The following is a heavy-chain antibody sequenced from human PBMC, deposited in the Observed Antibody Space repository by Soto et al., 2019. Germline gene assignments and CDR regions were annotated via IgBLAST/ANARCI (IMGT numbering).Heavy chain of an antibody. CDR2: INHSGST. J-gene: IGHJ4*02. D-gene: IGHD1-20*01. CDR1: GGSFSGYY. CDR3: ARGRRSNWNHDCYFDY. V-gene: IGHV4-34*01. Sequence: QVQLQQWGAGLLKPSETLSLTCAVYGGSFSGYYWNWIRQPPGKGQEWLGEINHSGSTNYNPSLKSRVTISVDTSKNQFSLKLSSVTAADTAVYYCARGRRSNWNHDCYFDYWGQGTQVTVSS.